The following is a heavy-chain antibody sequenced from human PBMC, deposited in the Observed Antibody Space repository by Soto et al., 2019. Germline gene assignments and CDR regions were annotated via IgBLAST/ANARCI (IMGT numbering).Heavy chain of an antibody. CDR3: AKCTVDRIVTSGWCNWLDP. V-gene: IGHV3-23*01. J-gene: IGHJ5*02. CDR1: GFTFSSSA. Sequence: EVQLLESGGGLVQPGGSLRLSCAASGFTFSSSAMSWVRQAPGKGLEWVSAIRGTNGNTHYAESVKGRLTISRDNSKSTLYLQMSFLRAEGTAVYYCAKCTVDRIVTSGWCNWLDPWGQGTLVIVSS. D-gene: IGHD6-19*01. CDR2: IRGTNGNT.